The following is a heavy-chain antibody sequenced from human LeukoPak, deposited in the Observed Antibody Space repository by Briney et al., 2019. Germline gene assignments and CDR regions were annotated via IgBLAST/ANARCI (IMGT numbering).Heavy chain of an antibody. V-gene: IGHV1-2*02. CDR3: ARVFHRVYFDL. D-gene: IGHD3-10*02. J-gene: IGHJ2*01. CDR1: GYTFTDYS. CDR2: INPNSGGT. Sequence: ASVNVSCKASGYTFTDYSLHWVRQAPGQGLEWMGWINPNSGGTNYALKFQGRVTMTRDTSITTAYMELSRLRSDDTAVYYCARVFHRVYFDLWGRGTLVTVSS.